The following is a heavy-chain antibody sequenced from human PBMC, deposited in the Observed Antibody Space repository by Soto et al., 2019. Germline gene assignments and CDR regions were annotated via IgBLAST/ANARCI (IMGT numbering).Heavy chain of an antibody. CDR1: GGSFGGYY. V-gene: IGHV4-34*01. J-gene: IGHJ5*02. Sequence: LSLTCAVYGGSFGGYYWSWIRQPPGKGLEWIGEINHSGSTNYNPSLKSRVTISVDTSKNQFSLKLSSVTAADTAVYYCARLWFGGPFDPWGQGTLVTVSS. CDR2: INHSGST. D-gene: IGHD3-10*01. CDR3: ARLWFGGPFDP.